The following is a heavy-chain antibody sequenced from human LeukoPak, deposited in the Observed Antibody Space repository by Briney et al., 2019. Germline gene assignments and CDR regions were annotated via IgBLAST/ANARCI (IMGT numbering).Heavy chain of an antibody. J-gene: IGHJ4*02. CDR1: GFTFSSSD. Sequence: GGSLRLSCAASGFTFSSSDMHWVRQATGKGLEWVSAIGTTGDTYYPGSVKGRFTISRENARNSLYLQMNSLRVGDTAVYYCARAVPLARGVNYYDYWGQGTLVTVSS. V-gene: IGHV3-13*01. D-gene: IGHD3-10*01. CDR3: ARAVPLARGVNYYDY. CDR2: IGTTGDT.